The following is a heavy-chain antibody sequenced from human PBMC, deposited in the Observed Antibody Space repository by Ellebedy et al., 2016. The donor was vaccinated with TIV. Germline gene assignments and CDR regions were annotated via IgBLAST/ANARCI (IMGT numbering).Heavy chain of an antibody. D-gene: IGHD3-10*01. J-gene: IGHJ6*02. V-gene: IGHV3-30*02. Sequence: PGGSLRLSCAASGFTFSTYGMHWVRQAPGKGLEWVAFIRYDGTNEYYADSVKGRFTISRDNSKNTLYLQMNSLRAEDTSVYYCAKDRMVRVRGMDVWGQGTTVTVSS. CDR2: IRYDGTNE. CDR1: GFTFSTYG. CDR3: AKDRMVRVRGMDV.